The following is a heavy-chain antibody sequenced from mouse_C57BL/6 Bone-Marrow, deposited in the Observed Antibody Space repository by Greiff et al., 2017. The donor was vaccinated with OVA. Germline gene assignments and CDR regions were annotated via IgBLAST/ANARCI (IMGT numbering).Heavy chain of an antibody. CDR1: GFSFNTYA. CDR3: VRQGLLYAMDY. J-gene: IGHJ4*01. D-gene: IGHD2-3*01. Sequence: EVKLLESGGGLVQPKGSLKLSCAASGFSFNTYAMNWVRQAPGKGLEWVARIRSKSNNYATYYADSVKDRFTISRDDSESMLYLQMNNLKTEDTAMYYCVRQGLLYAMDYWGQGTSVTVSS. CDR2: IRSKSNNYAT. V-gene: IGHV10-1*01.